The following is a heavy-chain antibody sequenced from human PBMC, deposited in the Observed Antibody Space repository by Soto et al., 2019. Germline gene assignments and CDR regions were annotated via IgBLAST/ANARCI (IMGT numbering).Heavy chain of an antibody. Sequence: SETLSLTCTVSGGSISSGDYYWSWIRQPPGKGLEWIGYIYYSGSTYYNPSLKSRVTISVDTSKNQFSLKLSSVTAADTAVYYCARDLGYCSGGSCYMYFDYWGQGTLVTVSS. D-gene: IGHD2-15*01. CDR1: GGSISSGDYY. CDR3: ARDLGYCSGGSCYMYFDY. CDR2: IYYSGST. J-gene: IGHJ4*02. V-gene: IGHV4-30-4*01.